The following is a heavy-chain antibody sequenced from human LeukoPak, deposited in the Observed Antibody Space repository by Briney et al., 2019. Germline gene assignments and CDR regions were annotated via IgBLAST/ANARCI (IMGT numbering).Heavy chain of an antibody. D-gene: IGHD1-26*01. CDR1: RFTFSNYG. Sequence: GGSLRLSCAASRFTFSNYGVNWVRQAPGKGLEWVSYINSRSSTIYYADSVRGRFTISRDNAKNSLYLQMNSLKAEDTAIYYCAREVGTPQAFDIWGQGTMVTVS. J-gene: IGHJ3*02. V-gene: IGHV3-48*01. CDR3: AREVGTPQAFDI. CDR2: INSRSSTI.